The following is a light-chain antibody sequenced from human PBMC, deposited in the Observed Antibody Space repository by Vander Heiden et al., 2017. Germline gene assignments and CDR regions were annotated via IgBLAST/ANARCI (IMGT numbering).Light chain of an antibody. CDR2: DAS. Sequence: DIQMTQSPSSLSASVGDRVTITCQASQDIRNYLNWYQQKPGKAPKLLIYDASNLEIGVPSRFSGSGSGTDFTFTINSLQPEDIATYYCQHYDNLPPTFGQGTKVEIK. V-gene: IGKV1-33*01. J-gene: IGKJ1*01. CDR3: QHYDNLPPT. CDR1: QDIRNY.